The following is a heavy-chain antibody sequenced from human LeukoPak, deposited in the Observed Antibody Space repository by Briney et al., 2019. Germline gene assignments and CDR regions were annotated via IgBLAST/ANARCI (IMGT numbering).Heavy chain of an antibody. CDR2: MNPNSGNT. CDR1: GYTFTSYG. Sequence: ASVKVSCKASGYTFTSYGFSWVRQATGQGLEWMGWMNPNSGNTGYAQKFQGRVTMTRNISTSTAYMELSSLRSEDTAVYYCARGSRSGDYWGQGTQVTVSS. V-gene: IGHV1-8*02. J-gene: IGHJ4*02. CDR3: ARGSRSGDY. D-gene: IGHD3-10*01.